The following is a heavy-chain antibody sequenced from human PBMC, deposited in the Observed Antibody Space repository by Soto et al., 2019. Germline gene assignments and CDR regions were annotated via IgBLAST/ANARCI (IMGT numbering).Heavy chain of an antibody. CDR3: ARVRRRQQWLVAGSPDY. J-gene: IGHJ4*02. CDR2: INHSGST. V-gene: IGHV4-34*01. CDR1: GGSLSGDY. Sequence: QVQLQQWGAGLLKPSETLSLTCGVYGGSLSGDYWSWIRQPPGQGLEWIGEINHSGSTNYHPSLKGPISISVDTSKNQSSVTLSSETAAATAVYSCARVRRRQQWLVAGSPDYWGQGTLVTVSS. D-gene: IGHD6-19*01.